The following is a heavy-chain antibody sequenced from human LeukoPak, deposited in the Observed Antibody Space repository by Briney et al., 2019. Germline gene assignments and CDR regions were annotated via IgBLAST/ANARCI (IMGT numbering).Heavy chain of an antibody. V-gene: IGHV3-64*01. Sequence: TGGSLRLSCAASGFSFSNYAMQWVRQAPGKGLEYVSAITSNGINAYYANSVNGRFTISRDNSKNTLYLQMGSLRTEDMAVYFCARARWGSSGWYVDYWGQGTLVSVSS. D-gene: IGHD6-19*01. J-gene: IGHJ4*02. CDR2: ITSNGINA. CDR1: GFSFSNYA. CDR3: ARARWGSSGWYVDY.